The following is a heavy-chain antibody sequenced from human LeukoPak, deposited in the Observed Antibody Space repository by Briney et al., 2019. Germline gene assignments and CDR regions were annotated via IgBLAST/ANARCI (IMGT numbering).Heavy chain of an antibody. J-gene: IGHJ6*02. CDR1: GYSFTSYW. CDR2: TYPGDSDT. CDR3: ARHGSVGTYFHYGMDV. V-gene: IGHV5-51*01. Sequence: GESLKISCQVSGYSFTSYWIGWVRQMSGTGLEWMGITYPGDSDTRYSPSFEGQVTISADKSTSTAYLQWSSLKASDTAMYYCARHGSVGTYFHYGMDVWGQGTTVTVSS. D-gene: IGHD6-25*01.